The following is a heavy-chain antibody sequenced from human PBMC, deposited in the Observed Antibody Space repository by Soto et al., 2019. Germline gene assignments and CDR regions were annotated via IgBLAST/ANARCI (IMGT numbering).Heavy chain of an antibody. D-gene: IGHD6-19*01. CDR1: GFSFVNYD. Sequence: ASVKVSCKTSGFSFVNYDFRWVRQAPGQGLEWMGWVSNNNGVTNFAEKFRGRVTLTTDRTTGTAYMELTGLTSDDTAIYFCARERLNTGWYGFDYWGQGTQVTVSS. CDR2: VSNNNGVT. J-gene: IGHJ4*02. CDR3: ARERLNTGWYGFDY. V-gene: IGHV1-18*04.